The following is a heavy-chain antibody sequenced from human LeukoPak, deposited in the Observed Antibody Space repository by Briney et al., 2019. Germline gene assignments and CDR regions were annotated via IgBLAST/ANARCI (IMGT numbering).Heavy chain of an antibody. Sequence: GASVKVSCKASGYTFTGYYMHWVRQAPGQGLEWMGWINPNSGGTDYAQKFQGRVTMTRDTSISTAYMELSRLRSDDTAVYYCARGGYYYGSGSPPHFDYWGQGTLVTVSS. V-gene: IGHV1-2*02. CDR1: GYTFTGYY. CDR3: ARGGYYYGSGSPPHFDY. D-gene: IGHD3-10*01. CDR2: INPNSGGT. J-gene: IGHJ4*02.